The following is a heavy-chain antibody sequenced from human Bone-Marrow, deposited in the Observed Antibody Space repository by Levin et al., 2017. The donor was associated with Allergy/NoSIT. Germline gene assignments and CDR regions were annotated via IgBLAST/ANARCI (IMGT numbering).Heavy chain of an antibody. Sequence: LSLTCAASGFTFSSYAMNWVRQAPGKGLEWVSSISGRGAYTYYADSVKGRFTISRDNSQNTLYLQMNSLRAEDTALYYCAKESQSRDWGSSSWYCERWGQGTLVTVSS. CDR2: ISGRGAYT. CDR3: AKESQSRDWGSSSWYCER. D-gene: IGHD6-13*01. J-gene: IGHJ4*02. V-gene: IGHV3-23*01. CDR1: GFTFSSYA.